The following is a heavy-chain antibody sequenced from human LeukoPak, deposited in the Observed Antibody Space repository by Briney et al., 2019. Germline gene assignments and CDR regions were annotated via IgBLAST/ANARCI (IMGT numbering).Heavy chain of an antibody. J-gene: IGHJ4*02. V-gene: IGHV4-39*07. CDR1: GGSISSSSYY. Sequence: SETLSLTCTVSGGSISSSSYYWGWIRQPPGKGLEWIGSIYYSGSTYYNPSLKSRVTISVDTSKNQFSLKLSSVTAADTAVYYCARGRRSRVRIHSPGPYDYWGQGTLVTVSS. CDR2: IYYSGST. D-gene: IGHD5-18*01. CDR3: ARGRRSRVRIHSPGPYDY.